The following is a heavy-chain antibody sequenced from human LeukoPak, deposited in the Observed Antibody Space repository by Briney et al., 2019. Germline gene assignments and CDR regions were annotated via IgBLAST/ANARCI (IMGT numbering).Heavy chain of an antibody. CDR3: VRETGSTTEYFDY. CDR1: GYSFTAYY. CDR2: INPNSGGT. Sequence: ASVRVSCKASGYSFTAYYIHWVRQAPGQGLEWMGRINPNSGGTKYTQKFQGRVTMTRDTSISTAYMELSSLSSDDTALYYCVRETGSTTEYFDYWGRGTLVTVTS. J-gene: IGHJ4*02. V-gene: IGHV1-2*06. D-gene: IGHD1-7*01.